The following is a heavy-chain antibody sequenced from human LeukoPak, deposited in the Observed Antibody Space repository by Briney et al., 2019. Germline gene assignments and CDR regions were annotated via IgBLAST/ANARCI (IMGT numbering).Heavy chain of an antibody. D-gene: IGHD1-7*01. V-gene: IGHV4-38-2*01. CDR1: GYSISSGYY. Sequence: SETLSLTCAVSGYSISSGYYWGWIRQPPGKGLEWIGSIYHSGSTYYNPSLKSRVTISVDTSKNQFSLKLSSVTAADTAVYYCARVRNNWNYFSARNNWFDPWGQGTLVIVSS. CDR2: IYHSGST. CDR3: ARVRNNWNYFSARNNWFDP. J-gene: IGHJ5*02.